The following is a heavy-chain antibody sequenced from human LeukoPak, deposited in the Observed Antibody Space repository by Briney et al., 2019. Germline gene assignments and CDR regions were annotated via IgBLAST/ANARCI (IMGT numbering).Heavy chain of an antibody. V-gene: IGHV3-30*14. Sequence: GGSLILSCAASGFTFSDYAMHWVRQAPGKGLEWVAVISYDGSNKYYADSAKDRFTISRDNSKNTLYLQMNSLRAQDTAVYYCARGITTYSGIYQHAFDIWGQGTMVTVAS. CDR1: GFTFSDYA. CDR2: ISYDGSNK. D-gene: IGHD1-26*01. J-gene: IGHJ3*02. CDR3: ARGITTYSGIYQHAFDI.